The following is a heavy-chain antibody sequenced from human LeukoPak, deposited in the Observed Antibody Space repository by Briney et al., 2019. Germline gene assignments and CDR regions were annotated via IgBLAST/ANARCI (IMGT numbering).Heavy chain of an antibody. CDR2: MNPNTGDT. D-gene: IGHD1-26*01. V-gene: IGHV1-8*01. CDR3: TRGSLSGSSRDY. CDR1: GYTFTGYD. Sequence: ASVRASCKASGYTFTGYDINWARQATGQGLEWMGWMNPNTGDTGYAQKFQGRVTMTRNSSIDTAYMELSGLRSEDTAVYYCTRGSLSGSSRDYWGQGTLLTVSS. J-gene: IGHJ4*02.